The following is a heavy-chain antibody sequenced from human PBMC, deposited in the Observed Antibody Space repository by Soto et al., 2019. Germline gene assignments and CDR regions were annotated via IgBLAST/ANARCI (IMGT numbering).Heavy chain of an antibody. D-gene: IGHD1-7*01. V-gene: IGHV3-74*02. CDR3: ARSLPGTYGAFDL. Sequence: EVQLVESGEGLVQPGGSLRLSCAASGFTFRSYWMHWVRQSPGKGLVWVSRISGDGSSTTYADSVRGRFTISRDNAKNTVYLQMDSLRAEDTAVYYCARSLPGTYGAFDLWGQGTMVTVSS. CDR2: ISGDGSST. J-gene: IGHJ3*01. CDR1: GFTFRSYW.